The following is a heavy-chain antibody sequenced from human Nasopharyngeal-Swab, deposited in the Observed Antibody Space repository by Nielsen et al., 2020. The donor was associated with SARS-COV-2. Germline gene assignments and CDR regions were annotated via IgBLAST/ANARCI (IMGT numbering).Heavy chain of an antibody. CDR1: GFTFSGYS. J-gene: IGHJ4*02. V-gene: IGHV3-7*01. D-gene: IGHD6-19*01. CDR3: ARDSSGWYPDLDY. Sequence: GASLKISCAASGFTFSGYSMSWVRQAPGKGLEWVANIKQDGSEKYYVDSVEGRFTISRDSAKNSLFLQMNSLRAEDTAVYYCARDSSGWYPDLDYWGQGTLVTVSS. CDR2: IKQDGSEK.